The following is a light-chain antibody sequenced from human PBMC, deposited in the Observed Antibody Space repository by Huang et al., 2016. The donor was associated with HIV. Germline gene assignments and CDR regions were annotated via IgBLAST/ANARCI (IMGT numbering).Light chain of an antibody. CDR2: LGS. CDR3: MQGLQTPYT. CDR1: QSLLRSSGYNS. V-gene: IGKV2-28*01. J-gene: IGKJ2*01. Sequence: IVMTQSPLSLPATPGAPAFLSCNSSQSLLRSSGYNSLDWYLQKPGQSPQLLIYLGSNRAAGVPDRFSGIGAGTDFTLRISRVETEDVGVYYCMQGLQTPYTFGQGTNLEIK.